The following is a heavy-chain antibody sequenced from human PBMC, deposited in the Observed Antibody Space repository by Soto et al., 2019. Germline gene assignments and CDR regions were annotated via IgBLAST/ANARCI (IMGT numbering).Heavy chain of an antibody. CDR1: GGTVSSYA. V-gene: IGHV1-69*01. CDR3: ARAQGSSTSLEIYYYYYYGMDV. CDR2: IIPISGTA. J-gene: IGHJ6*02. D-gene: IGHD2-2*01. Sequence: QVQLVQSGAEVKKPGSSVKVSCKASGGTVSSYAISWVRQAPGQGLEWMGGIIPISGTANYAQKFQGRVTTNADESTSTAYMELSSLRSEDTAVYYCARAQGSSTSLEIYYYYYYGMDVWGQGTTVTVSS.